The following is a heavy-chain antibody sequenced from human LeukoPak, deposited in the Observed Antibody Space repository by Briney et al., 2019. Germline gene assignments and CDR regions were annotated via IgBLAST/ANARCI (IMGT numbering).Heavy chain of an antibody. Sequence: SETLSLTCAVCGGSFSGYYWSWIRQPPGKGLEWIGEINHSGSTNYNPSLKSRVTISVDTSKNQFSLKLSSVTAADTAVYYCARGTAAGKFDYWGQGTLVTVSS. D-gene: IGHD6-13*01. CDR2: INHSGST. V-gene: IGHV4-34*01. J-gene: IGHJ4*02. CDR3: ARGTAAGKFDY. CDR1: GGSFSGYY.